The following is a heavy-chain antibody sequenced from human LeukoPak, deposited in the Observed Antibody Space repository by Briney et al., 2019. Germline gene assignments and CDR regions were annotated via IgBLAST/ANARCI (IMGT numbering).Heavy chain of an antibody. D-gene: IGHD6-6*01. V-gene: IGHV3-9*03. CDR1: GFTFDDYA. CDR2: ISWNSGSI. CDR3: AKAPGSSSSPYWWYFDL. Sequence: GRSLRLSCAASGFTFDDYAMHWVRQAPGKGLEWVSGISWNSGSIGYADSVKGRFTISRDNAKNSLYLQMNSLRAEDMALYYCAKAPGSSSSPYWWYFDLCGRGTLVTVSS. J-gene: IGHJ2*01.